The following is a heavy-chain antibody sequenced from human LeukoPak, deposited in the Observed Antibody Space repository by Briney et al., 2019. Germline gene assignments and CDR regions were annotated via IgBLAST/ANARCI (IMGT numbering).Heavy chain of an antibody. D-gene: IGHD2-21*01. CDR2: IFTSGST. CDR1: GGSISGYY. CDR3: ARDWGGEVAFDI. J-gene: IGHJ3*02. V-gene: IGHV4-4*07. Sequence: SETLSLTCTVSGGSISGYYWTWIRQPDGKGLEWIGRIFTSGSTNYNPSLKSRVTMSVDTSKNQFSLKLSSVTAADTAVYYCARDWGGEVAFDIWGQGTMVTVSS.